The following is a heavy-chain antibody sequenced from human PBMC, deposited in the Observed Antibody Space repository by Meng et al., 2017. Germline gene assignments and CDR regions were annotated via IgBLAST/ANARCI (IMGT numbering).Heavy chain of an antibody. CDR1: GFTVSSNY. CDR2: IYSGGST. Sequence: GESLKISCAASGFTVSSNYMSWVRQALGKGLEWVSVIYSGGSTYYADSVKGRFTISRHSSKNTLYLQMNSLRAEDTAVYYCASAGDDAFDIWGQGTMVTVSS. CDR3: ASAGDDAFDI. J-gene: IGHJ3*02. V-gene: IGHV3-53*04. D-gene: IGHD2-21*01.